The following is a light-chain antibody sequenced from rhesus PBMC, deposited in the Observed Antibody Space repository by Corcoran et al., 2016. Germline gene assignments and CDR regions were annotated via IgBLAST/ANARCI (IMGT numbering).Light chain of an antibody. V-gene: IGKV1-43*02. Sequence: DIQMTQSPSSLSASVGDRVTITCRASQGISTYLNWYQQQPGKAPKRLIYAASSLESGVPSRFSGSGSGTDFNLTISILQPEDFATYYCLQYNSDPWTFGQGTKVEIK. CDR2: AAS. CDR1: QGISTY. CDR3: LQYNSDPWT. J-gene: IGKJ1*01.